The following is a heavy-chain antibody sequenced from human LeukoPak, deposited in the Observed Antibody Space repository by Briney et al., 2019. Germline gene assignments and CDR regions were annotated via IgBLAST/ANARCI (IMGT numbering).Heavy chain of an antibody. CDR3: AKDSLAVAGDY. J-gene: IGHJ4*02. Sequence: GGSLRLSCAASGFTFSSYTMTWVRQAPGKGLEWVSSISTSSGYIYYADSVKGRFTISRDNAKNSLYLQMNSLRAEDTAVYYCAKDSLAVAGDYWGQGTLVTVSS. D-gene: IGHD6-19*01. CDR2: ISTSSGYI. CDR1: GFTFSSYT. V-gene: IGHV3-21*01.